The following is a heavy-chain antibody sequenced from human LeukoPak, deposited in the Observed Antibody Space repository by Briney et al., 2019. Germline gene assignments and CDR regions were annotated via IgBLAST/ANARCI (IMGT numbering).Heavy chain of an antibody. V-gene: IGHV1-24*01. J-gene: IGHJ6*02. CDR3: ATHRRMPNYYYYGMDV. D-gene: IGHD2-2*01. CDR2: FDPEDGET. Sequence: ASVKVSCKVSGYTLTELSMHWVRQAPGKGLEWMGGFDPEDGETIYAQKFQGRVTMTEDTSTDTAYMELSSLRSEDTAVYCCATHRRMPNYYYYGMDVWGQGTTVTVSS. CDR1: GYTLTELS.